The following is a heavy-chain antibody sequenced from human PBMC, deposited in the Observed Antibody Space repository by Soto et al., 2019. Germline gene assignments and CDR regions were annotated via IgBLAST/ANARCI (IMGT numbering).Heavy chain of an antibody. CDR2: ISHSGST. CDR1: GGSISSAAYY. CDR3: AGEYSYGSNFFDC. Sequence: SSETLSLTCTVSGGSISSAAYYWSWIRQHPGKGLEWIGYISHSGSTYYNPSLKSRVIISVDTSKNQFSLSLTSVTAADTAVYYCAGEYSYGSNFFDCWGQGALVTVSS. D-gene: IGHD3-10*01. V-gene: IGHV4-31*02. J-gene: IGHJ4*02.